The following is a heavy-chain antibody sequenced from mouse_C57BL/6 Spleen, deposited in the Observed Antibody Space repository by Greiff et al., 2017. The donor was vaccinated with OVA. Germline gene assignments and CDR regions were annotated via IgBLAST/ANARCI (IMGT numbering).Heavy chain of an antibody. CDR2: INPGSGGT. V-gene: IGHV1-54*01. CDR1: GYAFTNYL. CDR3: ARWGLRQGGFDY. Sequence: VQLQQSGAELVRPGTSVKVSCKASGYAFTNYLIEWVKQRPGQGLEWIGVINPGSGGTNYNEKFKGKATLTADKSSSTAYMQLSSLTSEDSAVYFCARWGLRQGGFDYWGQGTTLTVSS. J-gene: IGHJ2*01. D-gene: IGHD2-2*01.